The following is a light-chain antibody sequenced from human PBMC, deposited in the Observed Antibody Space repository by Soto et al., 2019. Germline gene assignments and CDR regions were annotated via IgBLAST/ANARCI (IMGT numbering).Light chain of an antibody. CDR2: DAS. CDR1: QSVSSY. J-gene: IGKJ1*01. CDR3: QQRSNWPWT. Sequence: ESVLTQSPATLCLSLRGRRSISCRASQSVSSYLAWYQQTPGQAPRLLIYDASNRATGIPARFSGSGSGTDFTLTISSLEPEDCAVYYCQQRSNWPWTVGQGTKVDIK. V-gene: IGKV3-11*01.